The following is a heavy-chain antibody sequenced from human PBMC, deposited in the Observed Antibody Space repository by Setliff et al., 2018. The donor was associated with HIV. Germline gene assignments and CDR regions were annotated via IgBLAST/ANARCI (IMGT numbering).Heavy chain of an antibody. CDR1: GYTFSTYS. D-gene: IGHD6-13*01. J-gene: IGHJ4*01. CDR2: VSAYNGHT. V-gene: IGHV1-18*01. Sequence: ASVKVSCKASGYTFSTYSITWVRQAPGQGLEWMGWVSAYNGHTDFAQKFQGRITLTTDTSSNTAYMELRSLRSDDTAIYYCARDLFRWAAAGPNYFDSWGHGTLVTVSS. CDR3: ARDLFRWAAAGPNYFDS.